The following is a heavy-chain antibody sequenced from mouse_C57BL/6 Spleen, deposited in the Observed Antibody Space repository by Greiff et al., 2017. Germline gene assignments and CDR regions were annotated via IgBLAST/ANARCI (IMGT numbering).Heavy chain of an antibody. J-gene: IGHJ4*01. CDR3: ARHDYYYAMDY. CDR1: GYTFTSYW. Sequence: QVQLKQPGAELVKPGASVKLSCKASGYTFTSYWMQWVKQRPGQGLEWIGEIDPSDSYTNYNQKFKGKATLTVDTSSSTAYMQLSSLTSEDSAVYYCARHDYYYAMDYWGQGTSVTVSS. V-gene: IGHV1-50*01. CDR2: IDPSDSYT. D-gene: IGHD2-4*01.